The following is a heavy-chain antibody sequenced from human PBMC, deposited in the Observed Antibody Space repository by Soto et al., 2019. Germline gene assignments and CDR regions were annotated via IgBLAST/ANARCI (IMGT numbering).Heavy chain of an antibody. Sequence: QLQLQESGSGLVKPSQTLSLTCAVSGGSISSGGYSWSWIRQPPGKGLEWIGYIYHSGSTYYNPSLKSRVTISVDRSKNQFSLKLSSVTAADTAVYYCARVNVADTVNAFDIWGQGTMVTVSS. V-gene: IGHV4-30-2*01. CDR3: ARVNVADTVNAFDI. D-gene: IGHD6-19*01. J-gene: IGHJ3*02. CDR1: GGSISSGGYS. CDR2: IYHSGST.